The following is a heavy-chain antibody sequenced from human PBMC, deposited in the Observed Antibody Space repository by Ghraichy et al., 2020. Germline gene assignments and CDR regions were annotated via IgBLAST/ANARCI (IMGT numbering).Heavy chain of an antibody. CDR1: GASMSSSTTYY. Sequence: SETLSLTCTVSGASMSSSTTYYWGLIRQPPGKGLEWIGSIYDSGRTHYNSPLNSRVTISVDKSMNQFSLHLTSVTAADTALYFCARGRGYSYAFDPWGPGTLVLVS. CDR3: ARGRGYSYAFDP. V-gene: IGHV4-39*02. CDR2: IYDSGRT. J-gene: IGHJ5*02. D-gene: IGHD5-18*01.